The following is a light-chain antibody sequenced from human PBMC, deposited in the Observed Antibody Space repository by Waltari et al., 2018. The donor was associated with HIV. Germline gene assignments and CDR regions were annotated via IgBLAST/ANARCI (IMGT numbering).Light chain of an antibody. V-gene: IGKV3-20*01. CDR3: QQYGTSPLT. CDR1: QSIFSNY. Sequence: EIVLTQSPATLSLSPGERASLSCRASQSIFSNYLAWYQQKPGQAPRLLIYDASSRATDIPDRFSGSGSGTDFTLTISGLEPEDFAVYFCQQYGTSPLTFGGGTKVEMK. J-gene: IGKJ4*01. CDR2: DAS.